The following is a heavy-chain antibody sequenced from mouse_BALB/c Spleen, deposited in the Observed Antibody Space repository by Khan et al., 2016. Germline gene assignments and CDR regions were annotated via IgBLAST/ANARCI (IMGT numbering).Heavy chain of an antibody. CDR1: GFDFSRYW. J-gene: IGHJ3*01. D-gene: IGHD1-1*01. CDR3: ARAEYYGYPAY. Sequence: EVQLQESGGGLVQPGGSLRLSCAASGFDFSRYWMSWVRQAPGKGLEWIGEINPDSSTINYTPSLKHKFIISRDNAKNTLYLQMSKVRSEDTALYYCARAEYYGYPAYWGQGTLVTVSA. V-gene: IGHV4-1*02. CDR2: INPDSSTI.